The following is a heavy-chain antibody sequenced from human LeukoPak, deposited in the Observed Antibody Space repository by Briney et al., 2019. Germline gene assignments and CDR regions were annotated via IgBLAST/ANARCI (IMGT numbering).Heavy chain of an antibody. J-gene: IGHJ5*02. Sequence: PSETLSLTCTVSGGSISSGSYYWSCIRQPAGKGLEWIGRIYTSGSTNYNPSLKSRVTISVDTSKNQFSLKLSSVTAADTAVYYCARALRYLNWFDPWGQGTLVTVSS. V-gene: IGHV4-61*02. CDR3: ARALRYLNWFDP. CDR1: GGSISSGSYY. D-gene: IGHD1-14*01. CDR2: IYTSGST.